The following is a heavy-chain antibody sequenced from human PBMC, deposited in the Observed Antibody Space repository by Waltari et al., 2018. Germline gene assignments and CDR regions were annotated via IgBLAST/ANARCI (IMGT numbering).Heavy chain of an antibody. J-gene: IGHJ4*02. CDR1: GGSISSSSYY. D-gene: IGHD2-15*01. V-gene: IGHV4-39*01. CDR2: IYYSGRT. CDR3: ARPGSSEYYFDY. Sequence: QLQLQESGPGLVKPSETLSLTCTVSGGSISSSSYYWGWIRQPPGKGLEWIGSIYYSGRTYHNPSLKSRVTISVDTSKNQFSLKLSSVTAADTAVYYCARPGSSEYYFDYWGQGTLVTVSS.